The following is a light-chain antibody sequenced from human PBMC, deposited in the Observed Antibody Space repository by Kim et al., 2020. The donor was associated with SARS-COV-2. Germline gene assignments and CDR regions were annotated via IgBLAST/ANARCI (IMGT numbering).Light chain of an antibody. CDR1: QGISSW. V-gene: IGKV1-12*01. CDR2: AAS. CDR3: QQANSFPIT. Sequence: ASVGDRDTITCRASQGISSWLARYQQKAGKAPKLLIYAASSVHTGVPSRFSGRGSGTDFTLTISSLQPEDVATYYCQQANSFPITFGQGTRLEIK. J-gene: IGKJ5*01.